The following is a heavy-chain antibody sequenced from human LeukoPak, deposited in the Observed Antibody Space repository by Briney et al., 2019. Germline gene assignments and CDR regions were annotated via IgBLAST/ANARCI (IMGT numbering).Heavy chain of an antibody. CDR2: IRWDGGGT. D-gene: IGHD3-22*01. J-gene: IGHJ4*02. Sequence: PGGSLRLSCAASGFSFDDYVMHWVRQAPGKGLEWVSLIRWDGGGTFYAESVEGRFTISRDNSKNILYLQMNSLRADDTAVYYCAKDANYFDSSGYLIPFDYWGQGTLVTVSS. V-gene: IGHV3-43D*04. CDR1: GFSFDDYV. CDR3: AKDANYFDSSGYLIPFDY.